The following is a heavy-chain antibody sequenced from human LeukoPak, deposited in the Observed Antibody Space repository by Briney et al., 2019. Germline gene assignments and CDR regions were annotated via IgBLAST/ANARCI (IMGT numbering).Heavy chain of an antibody. CDR1: GGSTTTYY. Sequence: PETLSLTRTVSGGSTTTYYWSWIRQPAGKGLESKWRIYTSWNTNCSPSLKRRVTMSVDTAKNQFSLELSSVTAAATAVYYCARNKARLAHYFDNWGQGTLVTVSS. V-gene: IGHV4-4*07. J-gene: IGHJ4*02. CDR2: IYTSWNT. CDR3: ARNKARLAHYFDN. D-gene: IGHD2/OR15-2a*01.